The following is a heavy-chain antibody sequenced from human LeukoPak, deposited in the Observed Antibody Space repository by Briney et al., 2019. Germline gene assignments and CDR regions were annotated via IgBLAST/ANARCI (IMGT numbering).Heavy chain of an antibody. CDR1: GFTFSSYE. CDR3: ARDLYDGDAFDI. Sequence: PGGSLRLSCAASGFTFSSYEMNWVRQAPGKGLEWVSYISSSGSTIYYADSVKGRFTISRDNAKNSLYLQINSLRAEDTAVYYFARDLYDGDAFDIWGQGTMVTVSS. CDR2: ISSSGSTI. V-gene: IGHV3-48*03. D-gene: IGHD2-2*02. J-gene: IGHJ3*02.